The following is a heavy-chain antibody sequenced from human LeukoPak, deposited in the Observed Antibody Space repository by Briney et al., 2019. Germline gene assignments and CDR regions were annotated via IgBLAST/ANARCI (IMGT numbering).Heavy chain of an antibody. D-gene: IGHD3-16*01. CDR2: IIPILGIA. V-gene: IGHV1-69*04. CDR3: ARETSPWGGRGRFSNWFDP. CDR1: GGTFSSYA. Sequence: ASVKVSFKASGGTFSSYAISWVRQAPGQGLEWMGRIIPILGIANYAQKFQGRVTITADKSTSTAYMELSSLRSEDTAVYYCARETSPWGGRGRFSNWFDPWGQGTLVTVSS. J-gene: IGHJ5*02.